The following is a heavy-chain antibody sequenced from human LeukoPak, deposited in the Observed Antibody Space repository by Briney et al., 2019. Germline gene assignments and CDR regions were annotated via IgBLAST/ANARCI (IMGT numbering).Heavy chain of an antibody. Sequence: SQTLSLTCTVSGGSIGSGDYYWSCIRQPPGKGLEWIVYIYYSGSTYYNPSLKSRVIISVDTSKNQFSLKMSSVIAADTAVYYCARTPDSGTYYNAWFDPWGQGTLVTVSS. V-gene: IGHV4-30-4*01. J-gene: IGHJ5*02. D-gene: IGHD3-10*01. CDR2: IYYSGST. CDR1: GGSIGSGDYY. CDR3: ARTPDSGTYYNAWFDP.